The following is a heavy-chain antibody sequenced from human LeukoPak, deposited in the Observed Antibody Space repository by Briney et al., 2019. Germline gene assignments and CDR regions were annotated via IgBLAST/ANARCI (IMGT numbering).Heavy chain of an antibody. V-gene: IGHV4-39*07. D-gene: IGHD2-15*01. Sequence: SETLSLTCTVSNGSISSSAYYWGWVRQSPGKGLQWIGSVYFSGITYYNESLKSRLTISVDKSNNQFSLKVRSVTAAATAVYYCARGFPRRFGCSGGSCYSSWGQGTLVTVSS. CDR2: VYFSGIT. CDR3: ARGFPRRFGCSGGSCYSS. J-gene: IGHJ4*02. CDR1: NGSISSSAYY.